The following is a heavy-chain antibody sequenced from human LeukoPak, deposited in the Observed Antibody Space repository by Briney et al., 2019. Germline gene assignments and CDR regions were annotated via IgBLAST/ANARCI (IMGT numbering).Heavy chain of an antibody. CDR2: INPSGGST. CDR3: ARGGVRYFDWLAFFDY. V-gene: IGHV1-46*01. Sequence: SVKVSCKASGYTFTSYYMNWVRQAPGQGLEWIGIINPSGGSTSYAQKFQGRVTMTRDTSTSTVHMELSSLRSEDTAVYYCARGGVRYFDWLAFFDYWGQGTLVTVSS. J-gene: IGHJ4*02. CDR1: GYTFTSYY. D-gene: IGHD3-9*01.